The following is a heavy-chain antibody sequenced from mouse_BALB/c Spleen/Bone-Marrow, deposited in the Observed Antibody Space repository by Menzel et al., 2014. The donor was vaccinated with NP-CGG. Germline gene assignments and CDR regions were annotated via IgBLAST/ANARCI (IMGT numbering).Heavy chain of an antibody. J-gene: IGHJ2*01. Sequence: QVQLQQSGAELVRPGTSVKVSCKASGYAFTNYLIEWVKQRPGQGLEWIGVINPGSGGTNYSEKFKGKATLTADKSSSTAYMQLSSLTSDDSAVYFCARREDYDLDYWGQGTTLTVSS. V-gene: IGHV1-54*01. CDR1: GYAFTNYL. CDR2: INPGSGGT. CDR3: ARREDYDLDY. D-gene: IGHD2-4*01.